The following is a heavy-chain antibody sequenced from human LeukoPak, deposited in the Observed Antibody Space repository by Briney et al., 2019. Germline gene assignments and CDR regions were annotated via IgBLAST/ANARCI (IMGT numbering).Heavy chain of an antibody. Sequence: GGSLRLSCAASGFTFSSYWMHWVRQAPGRGLVWVSRINSDGGTTGYADSVKGRFTISRDNAKNTLYLQMSSLRGEDTAVYYCARFYCSSSSCLEDYWGQGTLVTVSS. CDR3: ARFYCSSSSCLEDY. CDR1: GFTFSSYW. J-gene: IGHJ4*02. D-gene: IGHD2-2*01. V-gene: IGHV3-74*01. CDR2: INSDGGTT.